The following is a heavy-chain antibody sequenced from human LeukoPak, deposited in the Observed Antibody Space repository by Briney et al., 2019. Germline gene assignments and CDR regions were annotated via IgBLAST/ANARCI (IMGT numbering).Heavy chain of an antibody. J-gene: IGHJ4*02. CDR2: IWYDGSNK. CDR1: GFTFGSYG. CDR3: TRGTTLTIGAPDY. D-gene: IGHD4-17*01. Sequence: GRSLRLSCAASGFTFGSYGMHWVRQAPGKGLEWVAVIWYDGSNKYYADSVKGRFTISRDNSKNTLDLQMNSLRAEDTAVYYCTRGTTLTIGAPDYWGQGTLVTVSS. V-gene: IGHV3-33*01.